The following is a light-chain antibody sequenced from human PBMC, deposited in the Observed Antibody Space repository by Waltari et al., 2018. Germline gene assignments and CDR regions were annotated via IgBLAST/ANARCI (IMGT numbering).Light chain of an antibody. Sequence: DIVMTQSPDSLAVSLGERATIHCKSSQSILYSSNNKNYLAWFHQKPGQQPKLLIYWASSRQSGGPDRFSGSGSGTDFTLTISSLPAEDVAVLYCQQYDSAPWTFGQGTKVEIK. J-gene: IGKJ1*01. CDR1: QSILYSSNNKNY. V-gene: IGKV4-1*01. CDR2: WAS. CDR3: QQYDSAPWT.